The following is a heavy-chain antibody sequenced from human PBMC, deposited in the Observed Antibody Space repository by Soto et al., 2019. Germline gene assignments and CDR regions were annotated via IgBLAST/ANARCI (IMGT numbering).Heavy chain of an antibody. CDR1: GYTLTELS. Sequence: QVQLVQSGAEVKKPGASVKVSCKVSGYTLTELSMHWVRQAPGKGLEWMGGFDPEDGETIYAQKFQGRVTMTEDTSTDTDYMELSSLRSEDTAVYYCATDYDYVWGSYRYTAAFDIWGQGTMVTVSS. CDR2: FDPEDGET. J-gene: IGHJ3*02. D-gene: IGHD3-16*02. V-gene: IGHV1-24*01. CDR3: ATDYDYVWGSYRYTAAFDI.